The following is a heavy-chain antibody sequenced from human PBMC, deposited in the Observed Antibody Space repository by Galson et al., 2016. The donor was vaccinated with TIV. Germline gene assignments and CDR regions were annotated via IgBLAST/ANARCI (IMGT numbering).Heavy chain of an antibody. D-gene: IGHD3-22*01. CDR1: GVTFSYFA. V-gene: IGHV1-69*13. CDR3: ASGRGIYDSSGYFLFDH. J-gene: IGHJ5*02. Sequence: SVKVSCKASGVTFSYFAFSWVRQAPGQGLEWMGGIVPMFGTTNYAQKFQGRVTISADESTTTAYLELSSLRSEDTAGYYWASGRGIYDSSGYFLFDHWGQGTLVTVSS. CDR2: IVPMFGTT.